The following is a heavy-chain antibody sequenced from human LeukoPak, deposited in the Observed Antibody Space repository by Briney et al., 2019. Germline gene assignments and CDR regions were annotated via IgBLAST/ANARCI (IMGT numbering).Heavy chain of an antibody. CDR1: GYSISSGYY. CDR3: AREMGDRSFSLGERRKNYYYYMDV. V-gene: IGHV4-38-2*02. J-gene: IGHJ6*03. Sequence: SETLSLTCTVSGYSISSGYYWGWSPQAPGKGLGWSGSIYDSGNTYYNRSLKGRVTISVDTSKNQFPLKLSSVTAADTAVYYCAREMGDRSFSLGERRKNYYYYMDVWGKGTTVTVSS. CDR2: IYDSGNT. D-gene: IGHD3-10*01.